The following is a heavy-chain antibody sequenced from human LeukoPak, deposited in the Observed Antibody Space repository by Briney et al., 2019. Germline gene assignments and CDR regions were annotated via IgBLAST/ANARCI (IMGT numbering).Heavy chain of an antibody. CDR2: ISGSGDST. V-gene: IGHV3-23*01. D-gene: IGHD6-19*01. CDR3: ARRSGIAVAGAFDY. J-gene: IGHJ4*02. CDR1: GFTFSNYA. Sequence: GSLRLSCAASGFTFSNYAMRWVRPAPGKGLEWVSGISGSGDSTYYADSVKGRFTISRDNSKNTLYLQMNSLRAEDTAVYYWARRSGIAVAGAFDYWGQGTLVTVSS.